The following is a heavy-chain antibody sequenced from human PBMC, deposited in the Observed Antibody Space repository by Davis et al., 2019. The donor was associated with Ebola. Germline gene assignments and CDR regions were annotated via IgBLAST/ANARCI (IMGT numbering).Heavy chain of an antibody. J-gene: IGHJ4*02. CDR1: GYTFTGYY. CDR2: ISAYNGNT. D-gene: IGHD5-18*01. CDR3: AREWWERGYEDY. V-gene: IGHV1-18*04. Sequence: AASVKVSCKASGYTFTGYYLHWVRQAPGQGLEWMGWISAYNGNTNYAQKLQGRVTMTTDTSTSTAYMELRSLRSDDTAVYYCAREWWERGYEDYWGQGTLVTVSS.